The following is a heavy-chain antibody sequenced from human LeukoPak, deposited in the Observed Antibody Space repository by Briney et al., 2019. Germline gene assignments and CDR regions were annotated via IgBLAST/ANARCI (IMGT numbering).Heavy chain of an antibody. J-gene: IGHJ4*02. D-gene: IGHD3-10*01. V-gene: IGHV4-39*02. CDR1: GGSISSSDYY. CDR3: ARDISGTIGYDY. CDR2: ISYSGST. Sequence: PSETLSLTCTVSGGSISSSDYYWDWIRQPPGKGLEWIGSISYSGSTYYNPSLKSRVTISVDTSKNQFSLKLSSVTAADTAVYYCARDISGTIGYDYWGQGTLVTVSS.